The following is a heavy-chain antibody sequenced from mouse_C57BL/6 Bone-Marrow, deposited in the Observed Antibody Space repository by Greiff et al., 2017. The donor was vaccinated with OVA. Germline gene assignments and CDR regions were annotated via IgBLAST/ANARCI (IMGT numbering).Heavy chain of an antibody. D-gene: IGHD4-1*01. V-gene: IGHV5-12*01. CDR2: ISNGGGST. J-gene: IGHJ3*01. CDR1: GFTFSDYY. CDR3: ASQLGLAY. Sequence: DVKLVESGGGLVQPGGSLKLSCAASGFTFSDYYMYWVRQTPEKRLEWVAYISNGGGSTYYPDTVKGRFTISRDNAKNTLYLQMSRLKSEDTAMYYCASQLGLAYWGQGTLVTVSA.